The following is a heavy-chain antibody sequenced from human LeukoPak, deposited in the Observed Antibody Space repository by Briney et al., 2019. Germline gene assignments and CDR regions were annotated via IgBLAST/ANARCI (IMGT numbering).Heavy chain of an antibody. V-gene: IGHV4-4*09. CDR3: ARGGLENGYHSNDAFDI. CDR2: IYTSGST. D-gene: IGHD3-22*01. Sequence: SETLSLTCTVSGGSISSYYWSWIRQPPGKGLEWIGYIYTSGSTNYNPSLKSRVTISVDTSKNQFSLKLSSVTAADTAVYFCARGGLENGYHSNDAFDIWGQGTLVAVSS. CDR1: GGSISSYY. J-gene: IGHJ3*02.